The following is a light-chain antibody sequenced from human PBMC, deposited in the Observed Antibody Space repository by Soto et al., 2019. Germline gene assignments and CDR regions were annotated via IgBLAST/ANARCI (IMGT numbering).Light chain of an antibody. V-gene: IGKV3-15*01. CDR2: GAS. J-gene: IGKJ4*01. Sequence: EIVMTQSPATLSVSPGEGDTLSCRASQSISSNLAWYQQKPGQAPKLLIYGASTRATGFPARFSGSGSGTEFTLTISSLQSEDFAVYYCQQYNDWPLTFGGGTKV. CDR3: QQYNDWPLT. CDR1: QSISSN.